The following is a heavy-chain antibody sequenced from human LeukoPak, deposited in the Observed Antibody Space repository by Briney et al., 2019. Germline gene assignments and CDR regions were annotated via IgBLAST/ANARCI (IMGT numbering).Heavy chain of an antibody. CDR3: ARVTHWYMDV. V-gene: IGHV4-59*01. D-gene: IGHD1-1*01. CDR1: GGSIRSYY. J-gene: IGHJ6*03. Sequence: SETLSLTCTVSGGSIRSYYWSWIRQPPGKGLEWIGYIYYSGSTNYNPSLKSRVTISVDTSKNQFSLKLSSVTAADTAVYYCARVTHWYMDVWGKGTTVTVSS. CDR2: IYYSGST.